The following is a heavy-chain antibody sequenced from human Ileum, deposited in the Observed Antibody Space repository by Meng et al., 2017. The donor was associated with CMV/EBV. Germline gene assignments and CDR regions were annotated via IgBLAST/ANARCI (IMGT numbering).Heavy chain of an antibody. CDR3: ASRLGMDV. Sequence: GGSLRLSCAASGFTFSSYAMSWVRQAPGKGLEWVSVIYSGGSSTYYADSVKGRFTISRDNSKNTLHLQMNSLRAEDTALYYCASRLGMDVWGQGTTVTVSS. CDR2: IYSGGSST. V-gene: IGHV3-23*03. J-gene: IGHJ6*02. CDR1: GFTFSSYA.